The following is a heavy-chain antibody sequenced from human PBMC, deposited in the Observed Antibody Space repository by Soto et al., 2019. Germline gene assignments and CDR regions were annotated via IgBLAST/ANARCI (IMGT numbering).Heavy chain of an antibody. CDR2: ICTNGDST. CDR3: AREGMSRPRWVFDY. V-gene: IGHV3-64*01. J-gene: IGHJ4*02. CDR1: GFTFGSYP. Sequence: EVQLVESGGGLVQPGGSLRLSCAASGFTFGSYPMHWVRQAPGKGLEYVSAICTNGDSTFYANSVKGRFTISRDNSKNTLYLQMGSLRAEDMGVYYCAREGMSRPRWVFDYWGQGTLVTASS. D-gene: IGHD6-13*01.